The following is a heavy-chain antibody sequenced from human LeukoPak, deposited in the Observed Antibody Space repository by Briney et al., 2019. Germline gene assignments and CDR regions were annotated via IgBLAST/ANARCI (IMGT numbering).Heavy chain of an antibody. CDR1: GYTFTGYY. CDR3: ARDRVVDIVVVPAAMRGPNWFDP. CDR2: INPNSGGT. V-gene: IGHV1-2*02. J-gene: IGHJ5*02. Sequence: GASVKVSCKTSGYTFTGYYMHWVRQAPGQGLEWMGWINPNSGGTNYAQKFQGRVTMTRDTSISTAYMELSRLRSDDTAVYYCARDRVVDIVVVPAAMRGPNWFDPWGQGTLVTVSS. D-gene: IGHD2-2*01.